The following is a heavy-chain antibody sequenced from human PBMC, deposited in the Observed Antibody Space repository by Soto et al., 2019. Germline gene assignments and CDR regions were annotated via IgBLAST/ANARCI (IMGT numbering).Heavy chain of an antibody. J-gene: IGHJ6*02. V-gene: IGHV3-7*03. CDR3: ATGGRSGSYYYYGMDV. D-gene: IGHD3-10*01. Sequence: EVQLVESGGGLVQPGGSLRLSCAASGFTSSSYWMSWVRQAPGKGLEWVANIKQDGSEKYYVDSVKGRFTISRDNAKNSLYLQMNSLRAEDTAVYYCATGGRSGSYYYYGMDVWGQGTTVTVSS. CDR2: IKQDGSEK. CDR1: GFTSSSYW.